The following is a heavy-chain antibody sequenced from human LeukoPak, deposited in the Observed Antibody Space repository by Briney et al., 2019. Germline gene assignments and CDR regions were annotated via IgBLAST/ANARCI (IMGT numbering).Heavy chain of an antibody. V-gene: IGHV3-21*01. D-gene: IGHD3-3*01. Sequence: PGGSLRLSCAASGFTFSSYGMSWVRQAPGKGLEWVSSISSSSSYIYYADSVKGRFTISRDNAKNSLYLQMNSLRAEDTAVYYCARDELRFLEWLSVNNGYFDYWGQGTLVTVSS. CDR2: ISSSSSYI. J-gene: IGHJ4*02. CDR3: ARDELRFLEWLSVNNGYFDY. CDR1: GFTFSSYG.